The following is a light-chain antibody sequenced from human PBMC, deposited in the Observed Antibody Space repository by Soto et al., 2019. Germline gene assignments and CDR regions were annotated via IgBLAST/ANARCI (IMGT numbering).Light chain of an antibody. CDR2: DAS. Sequence: EIVLTQSPATLSLSPGERATLSCRASQSVSSSLAWFQQKPGQAPRLLIFDASNRATGIPPRFSGSGSGTDFTLTISNLEPEDFAVYYCQQRTDWPVTFGPGTKVDIK. J-gene: IGKJ3*01. CDR1: QSVSSS. CDR3: QQRTDWPVT. V-gene: IGKV3-11*01.